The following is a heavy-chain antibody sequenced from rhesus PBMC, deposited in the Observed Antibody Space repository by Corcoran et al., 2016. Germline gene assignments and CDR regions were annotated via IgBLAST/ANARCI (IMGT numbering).Heavy chain of an antibody. Sequence: QVQLLESGPGLVKPSETLSLTCAVSGGPLSGYYWNWIRQTPGKGLEPFGYIGGSSGTASYNPSLKGRVTFSLDTSMNQFSLKLSSVTAADTAVYYCARRISGDYFDYWGQGVLVTVSS. V-gene: IGHV4-165*02. CDR2: IGGSSGTA. CDR1: GGPLSGYY. J-gene: IGHJ4*01. CDR3: ARRISGDYFDY.